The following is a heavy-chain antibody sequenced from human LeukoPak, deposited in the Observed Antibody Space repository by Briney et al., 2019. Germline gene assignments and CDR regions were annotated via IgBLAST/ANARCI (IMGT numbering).Heavy chain of an antibody. Sequence: GGSLRLSCAASGFTFSSYAMHWVRQAPGKGLEWVAVISYDGSNKYYADSVKGRFTISRDNSRNMLYLQMNSLRAEDTAVYYCASTRDTAMVPSSPNFDYWGQGTLVTVSS. V-gene: IGHV3-30*04. CDR2: ISYDGSNK. CDR1: GFTFSSYA. D-gene: IGHD5-18*01. J-gene: IGHJ4*02. CDR3: ASTRDTAMVPSSPNFDY.